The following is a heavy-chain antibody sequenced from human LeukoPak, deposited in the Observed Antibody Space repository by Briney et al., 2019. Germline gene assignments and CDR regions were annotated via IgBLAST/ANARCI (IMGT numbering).Heavy chain of an antibody. D-gene: IGHD2-2*01. V-gene: IGHV4-38-2*01. CDR3: ARQVVVPAAISY. CDR2: IYHSGST. CDR1: GYSISSGYY. J-gene: IGHJ4*02. Sequence: SETLSLTCAVSGYSISSGYYWGWIRQPPGKGLEWIGRIYHSGSTYYTPSLKSRVTISVDTSKNQFSLKLSSVTAADTAVYYCARQVVVPAAISYWGQGTLVTASS.